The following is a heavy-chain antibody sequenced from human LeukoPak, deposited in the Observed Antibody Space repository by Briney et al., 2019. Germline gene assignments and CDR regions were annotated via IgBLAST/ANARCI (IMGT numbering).Heavy chain of an antibody. J-gene: IGHJ4*02. CDR2: ISGSGGST. CDR3: ARDSCSSTSCYAGIFDY. V-gene: IGHV3-23*01. D-gene: IGHD2-2*01. CDR1: GFTFSSYA. Sequence: GGSLRLSCAASGFTFSSYAMSWVRQAPGKGLEWVSAISGSGGSTYYADSVKGRFTISRDNSKNTLYLQMNSLRAEDTAVYYCARDSCSSTSCYAGIFDYWGQGTLVTVSS.